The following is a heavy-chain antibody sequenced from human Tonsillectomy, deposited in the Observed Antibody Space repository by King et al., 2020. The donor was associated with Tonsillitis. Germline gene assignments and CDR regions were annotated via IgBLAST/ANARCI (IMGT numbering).Heavy chain of an antibody. CDR3: SRDGGYTYGYYYYYMDV. CDR1: GFTFSNYA. CDR2: ISSSSSYI. Sequence: VQLVESGGGLVKPGGSLRLSCAASGFTFSNYAMNWVRQAPGKGLEWVSSISSSSSYIYYADSVKGRFTISRDNAKNSLYLQVNSLRAEDTAVYYGSRDGGYTYGYYYYYMDVWGKGTPVTVSS. V-gene: IGHV3-21*01. J-gene: IGHJ6*03. D-gene: IGHD5-18*01.